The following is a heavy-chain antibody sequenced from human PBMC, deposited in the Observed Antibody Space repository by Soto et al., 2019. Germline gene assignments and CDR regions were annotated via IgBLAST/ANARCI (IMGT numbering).Heavy chain of an antibody. CDR3: ARDRPRYCSGGSCASNY. J-gene: IGHJ4*02. D-gene: IGHD2-15*01. CDR1: GYTFTSYG. V-gene: IGHV1-18*04. CDR2: ISAYNGNT. Sequence: ASVKVSCKASGYTFTSYGISWVRQAPGQGLEWMGWISAYNGNTNYAQKLQDRVTMTTDTSTSTAYMELRSLRSDDTAVYYCARDRPRYCSGGSCASNYWGQGTLVTVSS.